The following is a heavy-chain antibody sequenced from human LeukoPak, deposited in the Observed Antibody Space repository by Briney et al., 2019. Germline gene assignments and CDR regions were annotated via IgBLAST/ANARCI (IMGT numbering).Heavy chain of an antibody. CDR1: GGTFSSYA. J-gene: IGHJ4*02. CDR2: IIPIFGTA. CDR3: ARVYGSGSYFDY. Sequence: GVSVKVSCKASGGTFSSYAISWVRQAPGQGLEWMGGIIPIFGTANYAQKFQGRVTITADESTSTAYMELSSLRSEDTAVYYCARVYGSGSYFDYWGQGTLVTVSS. D-gene: IGHD3-10*01. V-gene: IGHV1-69*13.